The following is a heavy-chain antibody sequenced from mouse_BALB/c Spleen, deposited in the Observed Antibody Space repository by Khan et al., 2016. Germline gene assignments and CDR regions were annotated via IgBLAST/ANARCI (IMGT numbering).Heavy chain of an antibody. CDR3: SRWIIYSGNSRFAY. D-gene: IGHD2-1*01. Sequence: QVQLQQSGAELVRPGASVTLSCKASGYTFTDYEMHWVKQTPVHGLEWIGSIDPETGGTAYNQKFEGKATLTADKSSNTAYMELRSLTSEDSAVYYFSRWIIYSGNSRFAYWGQGTTLTVSS. J-gene: IGHJ2*01. CDR2: IDPETGGT. V-gene: IGHV1-15*01. CDR1: GYTFTDYE.